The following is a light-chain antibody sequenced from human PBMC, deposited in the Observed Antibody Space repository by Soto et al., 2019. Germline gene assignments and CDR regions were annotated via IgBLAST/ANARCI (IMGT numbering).Light chain of an antibody. V-gene: IGKV3-15*01. J-gene: IGKJ1*01. CDR1: QSVSSN. CDR2: GAS. Sequence: EIVMTQSPATLSASPGERATLSCRASQSVSSNLAWYQQKPGQAPRLLIYGASTRATGIPARFSGSGSGTEFTLTFSSLQSEDFAVYYCQQYNNWPASTFGQGTKVEVK. CDR3: QQYNNWPAST.